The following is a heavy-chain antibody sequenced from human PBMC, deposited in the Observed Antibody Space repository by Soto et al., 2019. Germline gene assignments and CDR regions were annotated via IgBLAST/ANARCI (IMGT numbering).Heavy chain of an antibody. CDR1: GGSISSGDSY. Sequence: QVQLQESGPGLVKPSQTLSLTCAVSGGSISSGDSYWSWIRQPPGKGLEWIGDIYHSGDTHYNPSLKSRLTISIDTSKNQFSLRLSSVTAADTAMYYCAGGAGLYCSSLNCREGTWFDPWGQGILVTVSS. CDR2: IYHSGDT. J-gene: IGHJ5*02. CDR3: AGGAGLYCSSLNCREGTWFDP. V-gene: IGHV4-30-4*01. D-gene: IGHD2-2*01.